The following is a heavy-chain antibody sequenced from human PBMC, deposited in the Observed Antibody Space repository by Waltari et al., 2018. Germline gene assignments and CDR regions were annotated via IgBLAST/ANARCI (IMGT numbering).Heavy chain of an antibody. V-gene: IGHV3-7*01. CDR2: IKQDGSET. CDR3: ARDEAKNARSPFDI. Sequence: EVQLVESGGGLVQPGGSLRLSCAASGFTFSNYWMSWVRQAPGKGLEWVANIKQDGSETDYVDSVKGRFTVSRDNAQNSLYLQMDSLRAEDTAVYYCARDEAKNARSPFDIWGQGTMVTVSS. D-gene: IGHD3-10*01. J-gene: IGHJ3*02. CDR1: GFTFSNYW.